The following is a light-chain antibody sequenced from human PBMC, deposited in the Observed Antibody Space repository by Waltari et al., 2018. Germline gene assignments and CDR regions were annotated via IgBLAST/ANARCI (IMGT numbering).Light chain of an antibody. J-gene: IGKJ1*01. CDR1: QSVSSSY. V-gene: IGKV3-20*01. Sequence: EIVLTQSPGTLSLSPGERATLSCRASQSVSSSYLAWYQQKPGQAPRLLIYGASSRAPGIPDRFSGGGSGTNFTLTISRLEPEDFAVYYCHQYGSSPWPFGQGTKVEVK. CDR3: HQYGSSPWP. CDR2: GAS.